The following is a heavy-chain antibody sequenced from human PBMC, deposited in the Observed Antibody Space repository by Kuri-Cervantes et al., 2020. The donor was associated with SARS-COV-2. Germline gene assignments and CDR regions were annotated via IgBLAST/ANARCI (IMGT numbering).Heavy chain of an antibody. D-gene: IGHD6-6*01. Sequence: ASVKVSYKASGYTFTSYGISWVRQAPGQGLEWMGWISAYNGNTNYAQKLQGRVTMTTDTTTSTAYMELSSLRSEDTAVYYCATSNSSSGDYLYGLDVWGQGTTVTVSS. V-gene: IGHV1-18*04. CDR1: GYTFTSYG. CDR3: ATSNSSSGDYLYGLDV. J-gene: IGHJ6*02. CDR2: ISAYNGNT.